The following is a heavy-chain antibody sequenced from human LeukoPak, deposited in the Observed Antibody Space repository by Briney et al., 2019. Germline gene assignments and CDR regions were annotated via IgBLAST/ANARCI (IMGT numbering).Heavy chain of an antibody. CDR1: GGSFSGYY. Sequence: SETLSLTCAVYGGSFSGYYWGWIRQPPGKGLEWIGEINHSGSTNYNPSLKSRVTISVDTSKNQFSLKLSSVTAADTAVYYCARGRGWLVRYYYMDVWGKGTTVTVSS. V-gene: IGHV4-34*01. J-gene: IGHJ6*03. CDR3: ARGRGWLVRYYYMDV. CDR2: INHSGST. D-gene: IGHD6-19*01.